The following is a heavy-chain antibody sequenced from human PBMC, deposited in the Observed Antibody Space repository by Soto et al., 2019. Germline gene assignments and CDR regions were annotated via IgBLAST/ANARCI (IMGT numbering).Heavy chain of an antibody. J-gene: IGHJ4*02. CDR1: GFTFDDYA. Sequence: GGSLRLSCAASGFTFDDYAMHWVRQAPGKGLEWVSGISWNSGSIGYADSVKGRFTISRDNAKNSLYLQMNSLRAEGTALYYCAKAEAVYFDWLCFDYWGQGT. D-gene: IGHD3-9*01. V-gene: IGHV3-9*01. CDR2: ISWNSGSI. CDR3: AKAEAVYFDWLCFDY.